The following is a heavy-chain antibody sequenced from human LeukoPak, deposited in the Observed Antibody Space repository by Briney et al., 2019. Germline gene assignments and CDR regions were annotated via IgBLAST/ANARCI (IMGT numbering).Heavy chain of an antibody. CDR2: INPNSGGT. Sequence: ASVKVSCKASGYTFTGYYMHWVRQAPGQGLEWMGWINPNSGGTNYAQKFQGRVTMTRDTSISTAYMELSRLRSDDTAVYYCARGVVRGVPSPGEVRYMDVWGKGTTVTVSS. J-gene: IGHJ6*03. CDR3: ARGVVRGVPSPGEVRYMDV. CDR1: GYTFTGYY. D-gene: IGHD3-10*01. V-gene: IGHV1-2*02.